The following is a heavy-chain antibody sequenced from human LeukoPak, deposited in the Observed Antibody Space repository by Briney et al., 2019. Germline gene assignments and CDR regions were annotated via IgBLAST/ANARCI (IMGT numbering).Heavy chain of an antibody. J-gene: IGHJ6*01. CDR1: GDSLTSGSRY. D-gene: IGHD4-17*01. CDR3: ARCMSELDYGDYAYYYHMDV. V-gene: IGHV4-61*09. Sequence: SETLSLTCTVSGDSLTSGSRYWSWIRKPAGKGLDWIRHFYSSTRTTYNPSLESRVTISGDTAKNQFSLKLDSVTAADMAVYFCARCMSELDYGDYAYYYHMDVWGKGPRSPSSQ. CDR2: FYSSTRT.